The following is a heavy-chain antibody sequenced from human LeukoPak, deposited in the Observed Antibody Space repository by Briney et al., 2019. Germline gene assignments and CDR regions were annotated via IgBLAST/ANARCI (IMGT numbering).Heavy chain of an antibody. CDR3: VIVVVTQNYYFDY. Sequence: SETLSLTCAVYGGSISSYYWNWIRQPPGKGLEWIGYIYYSGTTNYNPSLKSRVSMSVDTSKNQFSLKLSSVTAADTAVYYCVIVVVTQNYYFDYWGQGTLVTVSS. V-gene: IGHV4-59*12. D-gene: IGHD3-22*01. CDR1: GGSISSYY. J-gene: IGHJ4*02. CDR2: IYYSGTT.